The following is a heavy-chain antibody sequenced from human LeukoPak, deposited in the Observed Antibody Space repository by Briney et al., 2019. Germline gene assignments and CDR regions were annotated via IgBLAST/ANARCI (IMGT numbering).Heavy chain of an antibody. CDR3: AKWGCSGGSRYPFAY. CDR1: GFTFDDYG. J-gene: IGHJ4*02. V-gene: IGHV3-20*04. D-gene: IGHD2-15*01. Sequence: PGGSLRLSCAASGFTFDDYGMSWVRQVPGKGLEWVSGINWNGGRTGYADSVKGRFTISRDNSKNTLYLQMNSLRAEDTAVYYCAKWGCSGGSRYPFAYWGQGTLVTVSS. CDR2: INWNGGRT.